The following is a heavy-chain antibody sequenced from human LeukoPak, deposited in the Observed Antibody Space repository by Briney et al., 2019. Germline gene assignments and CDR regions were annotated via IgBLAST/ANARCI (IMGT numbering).Heavy chain of an antibody. V-gene: IGHV3-23*01. D-gene: IGHD3-16*01. Sequence: PGGSLRLSCAASGFTFSSYAMSWVRQAPGKGLEWVSAISGSVGSTYYADSVKGRFTISRDNSKNTLYLQMNSLRAEDTAVYYCAKMPPRGRLGYYYSYYYRDVGGKGPTVTVSS. CDR3: AKMPPRGRLGYYYSYYYRDV. CDR2: ISGSVGST. J-gene: IGHJ6*03. CDR1: GFTFSSYA.